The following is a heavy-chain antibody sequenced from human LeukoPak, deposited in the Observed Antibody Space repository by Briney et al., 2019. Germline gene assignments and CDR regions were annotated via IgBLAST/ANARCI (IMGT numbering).Heavy chain of an antibody. J-gene: IGHJ5*02. V-gene: IGHV3-15*07. CDR1: GLTFSNAW. Sequence: GGSLRLSCATSGLTFSNAWMNWVRQAPGKGLEWVGRIRSNSDGGTIDYAAPVKGRFTLSRDDSKTTLYLQMNSLQTEDTAVYYCATDFYDSTWGQGTLVTVSS. D-gene: IGHD3-22*01. CDR2: IRSNSDGGTI. CDR3: ATDFYDST.